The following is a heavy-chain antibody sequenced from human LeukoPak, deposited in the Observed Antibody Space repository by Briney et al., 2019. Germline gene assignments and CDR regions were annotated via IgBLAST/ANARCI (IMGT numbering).Heavy chain of an antibody. CDR2: ISYDGSNK. CDR1: GFTFSSYA. D-gene: IGHD4-17*01. V-gene: IGHV3-30-3*01. J-gene: IGHJ4*02. Sequence: PGGSLRLSCAASGFTFSSYAMHWVRQAPGKGLEWVAVISYDGSNKYYADSVKGRFTISRDNSKNTLYLQMNSLRAEDTAVYYCARGGQTTVSGGDYWGQGTLVTVSS. CDR3: ARGGQTTVSGGDY.